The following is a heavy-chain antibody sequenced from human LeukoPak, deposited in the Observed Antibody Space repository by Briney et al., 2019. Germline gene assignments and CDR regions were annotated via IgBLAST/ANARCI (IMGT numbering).Heavy chain of an antibody. CDR1: GYSCTSYW. V-gene: IGHV5-51*01. J-gene: IGHJ3*02. CDR3: ASSSGSYPTDAFDI. CDR2: IYPGDSDI. D-gene: IGHD1-26*01. Sequence: GESLKISCKGSGYSCTSYWIGWVRQMPGKGLEWMGIIYPGDSDIRCSPSFQRQVTISADKSISTAYLQWTSLKAADSAMYSCASSSGSYPTDAFDIWGQGTMVTVSS.